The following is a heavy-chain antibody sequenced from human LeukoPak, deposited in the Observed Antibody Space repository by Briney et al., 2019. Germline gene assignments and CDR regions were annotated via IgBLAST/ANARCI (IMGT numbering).Heavy chain of an antibody. CDR2: ISSGSSYI. D-gene: IGHD1-26*01. J-gene: IGHJ4*02. V-gene: IGHV3-21*01. CDR3: ARGGWESVFDY. CDR1: GFTFSNYY. Sequence: GGSLTLSCAASGFTFSNYYMNWVRQAPGKGLEWVSSISSGSSYIYYADSLKGRFTISRDNAKNSLYLQMNSLRAEDTAVYYCARGGWESVFDYWGQGTLVTVSS.